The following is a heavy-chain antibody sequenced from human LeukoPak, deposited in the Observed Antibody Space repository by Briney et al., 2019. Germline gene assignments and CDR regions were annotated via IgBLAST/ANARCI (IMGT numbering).Heavy chain of an antibody. CDR2: IRYDGSNK. V-gene: IGHV3-30*02. Sequence: GGSLRLSCAASGFTFSSYGMHWVRQAPGKGLEWVAFIRYDGSNKYYADSVKGRFTISRDNSKNTLYLQMNSLRAEGTAVYYCAKGLKQQRTIDYWGQGTLVTVSS. CDR1: GFTFSSYG. J-gene: IGHJ4*02. D-gene: IGHD6-13*01. CDR3: AKGLKQQRTIDY.